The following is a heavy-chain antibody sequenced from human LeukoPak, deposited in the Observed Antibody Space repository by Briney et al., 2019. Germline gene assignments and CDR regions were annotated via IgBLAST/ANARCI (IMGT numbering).Heavy chain of an antibody. D-gene: IGHD3-22*01. J-gene: IGHJ4*02. V-gene: IGHV3-23*01. CDR3: EGTYYYDSSDDC. CDR2: ISGSGTST. Sequence: GGSLRLSCAASGFTFRSYVMSWVRQAPGKGLEWVLAISGSGTSTYYADSVKGRFTISRDNSKNTLYLQMNSLRAEDTAVYYCEGTYYYDSSDDCWGQGTLVTVSS. CDR1: GFTFRSYV.